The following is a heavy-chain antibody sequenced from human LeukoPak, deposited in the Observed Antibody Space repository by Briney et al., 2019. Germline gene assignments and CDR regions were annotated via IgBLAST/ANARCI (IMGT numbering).Heavy chain of an antibody. J-gene: IGHJ4*02. V-gene: IGHV4-59*08. CDR3: ARLASGSYGPLTPFDY. Sequence: PSETLSLTCTVSGGSISNYYWSWIRQPPGKGLERIGYIYYSGSTYYNPSLRSRVTISVDTSKNQFSLRLSSVTAADTAVYYSARLASGSYGPLTPFDYWGQGTLVIVSS. D-gene: IGHD1-26*01. CDR1: GGSISNYY. CDR2: IYYSGST.